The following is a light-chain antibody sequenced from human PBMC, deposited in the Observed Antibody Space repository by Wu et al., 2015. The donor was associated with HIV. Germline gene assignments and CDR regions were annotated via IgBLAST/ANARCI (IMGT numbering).Light chain of an antibody. CDR3: QQYNDWPRHT. Sequence: EIEMTQSPDTLSVSPGERATLFCRATQSVGNNLAWYQQKPGQAPRLLIYDTSIRATGISGRFSGRGSGTDFTLTISSMQSGDFAVYYCQQYNDWPRHTFGQGTKVEIK. J-gene: IGKJ2*01. CDR2: DTS. V-gene: IGKV3-15*01. CDR1: QSVGNN.